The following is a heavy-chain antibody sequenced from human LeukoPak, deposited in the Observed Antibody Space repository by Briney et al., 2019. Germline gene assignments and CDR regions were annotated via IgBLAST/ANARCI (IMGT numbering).Heavy chain of an antibody. D-gene: IGHD3-16*01. CDR3: AAAPPPGDAVWY. J-gene: IGHJ4*02. CDR2: IYYSGST. CDR1: GGSISRYY. V-gene: IGHV4-59*12. Sequence: SETLSLTCTVSGGSISRYYWSWVRQPPGKGLEWIGYIYYSGSTNYNPSLKSRGTISLDTSKNPFSLKLSSVTAADTAVYSCAAAPPPGDAVWYCGQGTPVTVSS.